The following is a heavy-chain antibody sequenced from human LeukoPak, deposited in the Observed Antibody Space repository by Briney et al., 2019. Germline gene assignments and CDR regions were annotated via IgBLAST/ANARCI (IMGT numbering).Heavy chain of an antibody. J-gene: IGHJ4*02. CDR2: ISAYDGNT. CDR1: GYTFTSYG. V-gene: IGHV1-18*01. CDR3: ARDRAPFLAAAGTPLDW. Sequence: ASVKVSCKASGYTFTSYGISWVRQAPGQGLEWMGWISAYDGNTNYAQKLQGRVTMTTDTSTSTAYMELRSLRSDDTAVYYCARDRAPFLAAAGTPLDWWGQGTLVTVSS. D-gene: IGHD6-13*01.